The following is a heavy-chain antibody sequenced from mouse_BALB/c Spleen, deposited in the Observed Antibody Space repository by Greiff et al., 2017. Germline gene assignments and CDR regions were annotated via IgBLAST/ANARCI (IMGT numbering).Heavy chain of an antibody. CDR2: IDPETGGT. J-gene: IGHJ3*01. D-gene: IGHD1-1*01. CDR1: GYTFTDYE. CDR3: TSYYGSRTRFAY. V-gene: IGHV1-15*01. Sequence: VQLQQSGAELVRPGASVTLSCKASGYTFTDYEMHWVKQTPVHGLEWIGAIDPETGGTAYNQKFKGKATLTADKSSSTAYMELRSLTSEDSAVYYCTSYYGSRTRFAYWGQGTLVTVSA.